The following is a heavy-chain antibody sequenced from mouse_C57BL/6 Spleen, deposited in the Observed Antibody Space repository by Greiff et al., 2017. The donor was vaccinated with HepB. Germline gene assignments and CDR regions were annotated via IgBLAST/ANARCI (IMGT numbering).Heavy chain of an antibody. CDR1: GYSITSGYY. V-gene: IGHV3-6*01. CDR2: ISYDGSN. J-gene: IGHJ2*01. Sequence: EVQLQESGPGLVKPSQSLSLTCSVTGYSITSGYYWNWIRQFPGNKLEWMGYISYDGSNNYNPSLKNRISITRDTSKNQFFLKLNSVTTEDTATYYCAREGPLGDYWGQGTTLTVSS. CDR3: AREGPLGDY. D-gene: IGHD3-3*01.